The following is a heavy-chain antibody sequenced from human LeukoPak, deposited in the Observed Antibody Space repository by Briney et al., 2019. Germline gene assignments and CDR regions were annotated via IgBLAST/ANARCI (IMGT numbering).Heavy chain of an antibody. CDR3: ACWGVVLGSRFDY. CDR2: ISYDGSNK. D-gene: IGHD3-16*01. CDR1: GFTFSSYA. Sequence: PGRSLRLSCAASGFTFSSYAMHWVRQAPGKGLEWVAVISYDGSNKYYADSVKGRFTISRDNSKNTLYLQINSLRAQDTAVYYCACWGVVLGSRFDYWGQGTLVTVSS. V-gene: IGHV3-30-3*01. J-gene: IGHJ4*02.